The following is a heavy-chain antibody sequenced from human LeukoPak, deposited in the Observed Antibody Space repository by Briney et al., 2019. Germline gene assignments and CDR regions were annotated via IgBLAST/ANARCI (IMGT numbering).Heavy chain of an antibody. CDR1: GGSISSSSYY. Sequence: PSETLSLTCTVSGGSISSSSYYWGWIRQPPGKGLEWIGSIYYSGSTYYNPSLKSRVTISVDTSKNQFSLKLSSVTAAETAVYYCARRNTGYYDFWSGYHTLNWFDPWGQGTLVTVSS. J-gene: IGHJ5*02. D-gene: IGHD3-3*01. CDR3: ARRNTGYYDFWSGYHTLNWFDP. CDR2: IYYSGST. V-gene: IGHV4-39*01.